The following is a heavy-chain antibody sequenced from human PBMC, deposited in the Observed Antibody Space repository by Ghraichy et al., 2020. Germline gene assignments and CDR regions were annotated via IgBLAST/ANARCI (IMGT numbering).Heavy chain of an antibody. Sequence: GGSLRLSCAASGFTFSSYAMSWVRQAPGKGLEWVSAISGSGGSTYYADSVKGRFTISRDNSKNTLYLQMNSLRAEDTAVYYCANGGDYDILTGYYPHDYWGQGTLVTVSS. D-gene: IGHD3-9*01. CDR3: ANGGDYDILTGYYPHDY. V-gene: IGHV3-23*01. CDR1: GFTFSSYA. J-gene: IGHJ4*02. CDR2: ISGSGGST.